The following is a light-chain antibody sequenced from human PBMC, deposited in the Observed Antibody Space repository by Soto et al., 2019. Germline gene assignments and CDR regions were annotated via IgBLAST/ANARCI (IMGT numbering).Light chain of an antibody. J-gene: IGKJ1*01. CDR3: QQYNDWWT. CDR2: GAS. Sequence: EVVMTQSPATLSVSPGERATLSCRASQSVSSNLAWYQQKPGQAPRLLIYGASTRATGIPAKFSASGSGTEFTLTISSLQSEDFAVYYCQQYNDWWTFGQATKVEIK. CDR1: QSVSSN. V-gene: IGKV3-15*01.